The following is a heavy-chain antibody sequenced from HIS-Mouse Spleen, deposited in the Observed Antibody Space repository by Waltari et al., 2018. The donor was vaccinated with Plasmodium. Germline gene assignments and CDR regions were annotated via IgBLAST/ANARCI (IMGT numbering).Heavy chain of an antibody. CDR2: INHSGST. Sequence: QVQLQQWGAGLLKPSETLSLTCAVYGGSFSGYYWSWIRQPPGKGLEWIGEINHSGSTKYNPSLKSRVTISVDTYKNQFSLKLSSVTAAETAVYYCARGRVLGTSSGYFDLWGRGTLVTVSS. CDR3: ARGRVLGTSSGYFDL. D-gene: IGHD3-10*01. J-gene: IGHJ2*01. V-gene: IGHV4-34*01. CDR1: GGSFSGYY.